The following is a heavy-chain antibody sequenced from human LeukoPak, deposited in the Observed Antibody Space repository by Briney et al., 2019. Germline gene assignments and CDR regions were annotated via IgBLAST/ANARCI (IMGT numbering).Heavy chain of an antibody. V-gene: IGHV1-2*02. CDR3: ARGPYYDF. J-gene: IGHJ4*02. CDR2: INPNSGGT. Sequence: ASVKVSCKASGYTFTGYYMHWVRQAPGQGLEWMGWINPNSGGTNYAQTFQDRVTMTWDTSISTAYMELSRLRSDDTALYYCARGPYYDFWGQGTLVTVSS. CDR1: GYTFTGYY.